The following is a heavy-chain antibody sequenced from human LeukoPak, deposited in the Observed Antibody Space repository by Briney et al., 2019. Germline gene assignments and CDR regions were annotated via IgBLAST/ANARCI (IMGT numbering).Heavy chain of an antibody. V-gene: IGHV1-69*13. CDR3: ARDRVGYSLRDSDFYYDMDV. CDR1: GGTFSSYA. CDR2: IIPIFDTP. J-gene: IGHJ6*02. D-gene: IGHD1-26*01. Sequence: SVKVSCKASGGTFSSYAISWVRQAPGQGLEWMGGIIPIFDTPNHAQKFQGRITISADGSTRTVYMELNNLRSEDTAVYCCARDRVGYSLRDSDFYYDMDVWGQGTTVTVSS.